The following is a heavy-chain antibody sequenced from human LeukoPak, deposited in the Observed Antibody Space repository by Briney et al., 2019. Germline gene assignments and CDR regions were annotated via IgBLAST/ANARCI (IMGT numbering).Heavy chain of an antibody. CDR3: AKDKGPTKGGDFWSGYTFDY. CDR1: GFTFSSYA. D-gene: IGHD3-3*01. Sequence: PGRSLRLSCAASGFTFSSYAMHWVRQAPGKGLEWVAVIWYDGSNKYYADSVKGRFTISRDNSKNTLYLQMNSLRAEDTAVYYCAKDKGPTKGGDFWSGYTFDYWGQGTLVTVSS. J-gene: IGHJ4*02. CDR2: IWYDGSNK. V-gene: IGHV3-33*06.